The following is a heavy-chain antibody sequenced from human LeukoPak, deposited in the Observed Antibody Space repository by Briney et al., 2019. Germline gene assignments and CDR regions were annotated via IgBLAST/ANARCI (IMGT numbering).Heavy chain of an antibody. CDR1: GGSISSGGYS. D-gene: IGHD2-15*01. J-gene: IGHJ5*02. V-gene: IGHV4-30-2*01. CDR3: ARGPGYCSGGSCYNWFDP. CDR2: IYHSGST. Sequence: PSQTLSLTCAVSGGSISSGGYSWSWIRQPPGKGLEWIGYIYHSGSTYYNPSLKSRVTISVDRSKNQFSLKLSSVTAADTAVYYCARGPGYCSGGSCYNWFDPWGQGTLVTVSS.